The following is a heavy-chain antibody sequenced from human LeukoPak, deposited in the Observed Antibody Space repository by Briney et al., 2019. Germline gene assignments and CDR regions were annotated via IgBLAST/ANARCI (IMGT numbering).Heavy chain of an antibody. CDR2: ISGSGGST. J-gene: IGHJ3*02. CDR1: GFTFSSYG. D-gene: IGHD3-9*01. Sequence: PGGSLRLSCAASGFTFSSYGMSWVRQAPGKVLEWVSAISGSGGSTYYADSVKGRFTISRDNSKNTLYLQMNSLRSDDTAVYYCASSRHFDWFTDAFDIWGQGTMVTVSS. CDR3: ASSRHFDWFTDAFDI. V-gene: IGHV3-23*01.